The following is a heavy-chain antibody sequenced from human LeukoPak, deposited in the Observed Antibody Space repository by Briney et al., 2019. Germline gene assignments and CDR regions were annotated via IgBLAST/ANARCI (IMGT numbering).Heavy chain of an antibody. J-gene: IGHJ4*02. D-gene: IGHD3-10*01. CDR3: ARYHTWGYYGSGSSTLDY. Sequence: SVKVSCKASGGTFSSYAISWVRQAPGQGLEWMGRIIPILGIANYAQKFQGRVTITADKSTSTAYMELSSLRSEDTAVYYCARYHTWGYYGSGSSTLDYWGQGTLVTVSS. V-gene: IGHV1-69*04. CDR1: GGTFSSYA. CDR2: IIPILGIA.